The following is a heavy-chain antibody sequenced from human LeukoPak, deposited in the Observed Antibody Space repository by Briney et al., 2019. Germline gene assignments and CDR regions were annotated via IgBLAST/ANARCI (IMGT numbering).Heavy chain of an antibody. V-gene: IGHV4-59*12. Sequence: SETLPLTCTVSGGSIGSFFWSWIRQSPGKGLEWIGFIYEDGRTSYNPSLKSRVTISVDTSKNQFSLTLTSMTAADTAVYYCARDWELGHWGRGILVTVTS. CDR1: GGSIGSFF. CDR3: ARDWELGH. J-gene: IGHJ4*02. CDR2: IYEDGRT. D-gene: IGHD1-26*01.